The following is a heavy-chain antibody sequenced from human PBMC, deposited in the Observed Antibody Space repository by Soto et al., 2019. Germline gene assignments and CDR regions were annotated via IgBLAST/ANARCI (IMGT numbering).Heavy chain of an antibody. CDR1: GFTFSSYA. J-gene: IGHJ5*02. CDR2: ISYDGSNK. V-gene: IGHV3-30-3*01. CDR3: ARDPTIVVGVYNWFDP. D-gene: IGHD3-22*01. Sequence: PGGSLRLSCAASGFTFSSYAMHLVRQAPGKGLEWVAVISYDGSNKYYADSVKGRFTISRDNSKNTLYLQMNSLRAEDTAVYYCARDPTIVVGVYNWFDPWGQGTLVTVSS.